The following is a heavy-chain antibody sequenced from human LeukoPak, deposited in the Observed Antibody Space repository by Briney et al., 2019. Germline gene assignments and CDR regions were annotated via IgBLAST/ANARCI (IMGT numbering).Heavy chain of an antibody. V-gene: IGHV1-46*01. CDR3: AREGYDLWSGYYPYYYYYGMDV. CDR2: INPSGGST. CDR1: GYTFTSYY. Sequence: ASVKVSCKASGYTFTSYYMHWVRQAPGQGLEWMGIINPSGGSTSYAQKFQGRVTMTRDTSTSTVYMELSSLRSEDTAVYYCAREGYDLWSGYYPYYYYYGMDVWGQGTTVTVSS. J-gene: IGHJ6*02. D-gene: IGHD3-3*01.